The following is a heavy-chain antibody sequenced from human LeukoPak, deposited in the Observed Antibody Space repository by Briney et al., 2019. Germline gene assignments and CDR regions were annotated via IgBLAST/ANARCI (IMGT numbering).Heavy chain of an antibody. CDR3: ARAFRGYTFGFDS. V-gene: IGHV3-21*01. CDR2: ISTSSSYI. J-gene: IGHJ4*02. D-gene: IGHD5-18*01. Sequence: GGSLRLSCAASGFTFSAYSMNWVRQAPGKGLEWVSSISTSSSYIYYVDSVKGRFTISRDNAGNSLYLQMNSLRAEDTSVYYCARAFRGYTFGFDSWGQGTLVTVSS. CDR1: GFTFSAYS.